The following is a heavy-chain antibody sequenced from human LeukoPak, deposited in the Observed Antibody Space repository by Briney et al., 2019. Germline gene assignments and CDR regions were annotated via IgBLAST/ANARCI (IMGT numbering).Heavy chain of an antibody. CDR2: ISGSGGST. CDR3: AKDSYCGGDCYSNY. Sequence: GGSLRLSCTASGFTFSSYAMSWVRRAPGKGLEWVSAISGSGGSTYYADSVKGRFTISRDNSKNTLYLQMNSLRAEDTAVYYCAKDSYCGGDCYSNYWGQGTLVTVSS. CDR1: GFTFSSYA. V-gene: IGHV3-23*01. D-gene: IGHD2-21*02. J-gene: IGHJ4*02.